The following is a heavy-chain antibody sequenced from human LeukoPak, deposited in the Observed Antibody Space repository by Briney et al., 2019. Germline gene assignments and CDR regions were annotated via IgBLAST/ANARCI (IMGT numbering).Heavy chain of an antibody. CDR2: IKPDGIDK. J-gene: IGHJ3*02. D-gene: IGHD5-24*01. V-gene: IGHV3-7*01. Sequence: PGGSLRLSCVGSGFTFRSHWVNRVRQSPGKGLEWVANIKPDGIDKYYVDSARGRFTVSRDNAKNSAFLQMTSLRAEDTAIYYCATISAQTFDIWGQGTLVSVSS. CDR3: ATISAQTFDI. CDR1: GFTFRSHW.